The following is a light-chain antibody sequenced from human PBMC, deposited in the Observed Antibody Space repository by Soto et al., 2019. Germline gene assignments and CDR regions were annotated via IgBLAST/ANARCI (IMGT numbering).Light chain of an antibody. J-gene: IGKJ1*01. CDR3: QQYATYAPST. Sequence: DIQMTQSPSSLSASVGDRVTITCRASQNINRRLAWYQQKPGKAPNLLIYDASSLESGVPARFSGSGSATEFSLTISSLESGDSGTYHCQQYATYAPSTFGQGTKVDIK. CDR1: QNINRR. CDR2: DAS. V-gene: IGKV1-5*01.